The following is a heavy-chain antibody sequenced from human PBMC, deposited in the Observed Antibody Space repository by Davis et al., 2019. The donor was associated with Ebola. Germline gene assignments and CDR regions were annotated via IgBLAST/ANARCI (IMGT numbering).Heavy chain of an antibody. J-gene: IGHJ4*02. CDR1: GFTFSDHG. Sequence: GGSLRLSCVASGFTFSDHGMHWVRQAPGKGLEWLAVIWHDGSNKFYIDSVKGRFTISRDNAKSTLYLEMNSLRVEDSALYYCARSGENGGNDSWGQGTLVTVSS. D-gene: IGHD4-23*01. CDR3: ARSGENGGNDS. CDR2: IWHDGSNK. V-gene: IGHV3-33*01.